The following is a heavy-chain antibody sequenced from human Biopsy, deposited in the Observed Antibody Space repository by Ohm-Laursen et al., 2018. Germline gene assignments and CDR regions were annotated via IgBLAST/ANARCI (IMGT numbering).Heavy chain of an antibody. CDR2: LDWDDPK. J-gene: IGHJ6*02. D-gene: IGHD2-2*02. Sequence: TQTLTLTCTLSGFSLNTRGMSVTWIRQPPGKALEWLARLDWDDPKFYNGSLKTRLTISKDTSENHVVLTLSDVDPVDTATYYCARIPILVVPAAIVYRHRRHLQGLDVWGQGTTVIVSS. V-gene: IGHV2-70*16. CDR3: ARIPILVVPAAIVYRHRRHLQGLDV. CDR1: GFSLNTRGMS.